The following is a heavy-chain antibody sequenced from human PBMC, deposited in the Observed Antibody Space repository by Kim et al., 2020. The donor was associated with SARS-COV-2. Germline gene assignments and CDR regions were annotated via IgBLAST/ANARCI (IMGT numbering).Heavy chain of an antibody. CDR2: T. CDR3: ARESSRRADY. J-gene: IGHJ4*02. Sequence: TCYADSVKGRFTISRENSRNTLVLQLTSLRADYTALYYCARESSRRADYWGQGTLFTVSS. V-gene: IGHV3-23*01.